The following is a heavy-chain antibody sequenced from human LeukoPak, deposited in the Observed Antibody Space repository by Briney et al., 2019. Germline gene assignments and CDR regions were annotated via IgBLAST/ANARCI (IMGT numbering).Heavy chain of an antibody. D-gene: IGHD3-22*01. CDR3: TRGPATDYYDTSGYCDY. V-gene: IGHV3-30*15. CDR2: ISFDGKNE. CDR1: GFTLGNYA. Sequence: PGGSLGLSCEASGFTLGNYAMHWVRQAPGKGLEWVTNISFDGKNEHYVGSVKGRFTISRDNSKNTLYLQMSTLRPEDTAVYYCTRGPATDYYDTSGYCDYWGQGTLVSVSS. J-gene: IGHJ4*02.